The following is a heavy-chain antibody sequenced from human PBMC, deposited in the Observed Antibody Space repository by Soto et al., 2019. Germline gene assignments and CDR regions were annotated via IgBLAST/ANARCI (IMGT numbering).Heavy chain of an antibody. CDR3: ARDTGYTFGSLNY. J-gene: IGHJ4*02. V-gene: IGHV1-3*01. D-gene: IGHD5-18*01. CDR1: GYTFTDYA. CDR2: LNAGVGNT. Sequence: HVELVQSGADVKKPGASVTISCKASGYTFTDYALHWVRQAPGQRLEWMGWLNAGVGNTLYSQKFQGRITITRDTSASTAYMELNSLKSEDTAIYYCARDTGYTFGSLNYWGPGTLVTVSS.